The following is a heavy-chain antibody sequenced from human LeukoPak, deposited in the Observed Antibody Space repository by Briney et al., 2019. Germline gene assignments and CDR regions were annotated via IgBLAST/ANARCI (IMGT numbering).Heavy chain of an antibody. V-gene: IGHV4-59*08. D-gene: IGHD3-10*01. CDR3: VRKGSSGFDY. J-gene: IGHJ4*02. Sequence: PSETLSLTCTVSGGSISSYHWSWIRQPPWKGLEWIGYIHYSGSTNYNPSLKSRITMSVDTSKNEFSLKLTSVTAADTAVFYCVRKGSSGFDYWGQGTLVTVSS. CDR1: GGSISSYH. CDR2: IHYSGST.